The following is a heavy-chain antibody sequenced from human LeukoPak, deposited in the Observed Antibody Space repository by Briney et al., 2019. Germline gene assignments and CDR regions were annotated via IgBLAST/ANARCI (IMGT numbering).Heavy chain of an antibody. CDR1: GGTFSSYA. V-gene: IGHV1-69*13. CDR3: AREFGTAAFDY. Sequence: SVKVSCKASGGTFSSYAITWVRQAPGQGLEWMGGIIPIFATANYAQKFQGRVTITADESTSTAYMELRSLRSEDTAMYYCAREFGTAAFDYWGQGTLVTVSS. CDR2: IIPIFATA. J-gene: IGHJ4*02. D-gene: IGHD3-10*01.